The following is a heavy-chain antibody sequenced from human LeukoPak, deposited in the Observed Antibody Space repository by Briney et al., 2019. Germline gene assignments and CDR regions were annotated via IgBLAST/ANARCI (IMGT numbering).Heavy chain of an antibody. CDR2: IDYDSSHI. Sequence: GGSLRLSCAASGFTFSNSAMNWVRQGPGKGLEWGSSIDYDSSHIYYAASVRGRFTISTDNARNSVYLQMNSLRVEDTAVYYCARDPLRYLRVGHYDYWGQGTLVAVSS. V-gene: IGHV3-21*01. J-gene: IGHJ4*02. D-gene: IGHD3-9*01. CDR3: ARDPLRYLRVGHYDY. CDR1: GFTFSNSA.